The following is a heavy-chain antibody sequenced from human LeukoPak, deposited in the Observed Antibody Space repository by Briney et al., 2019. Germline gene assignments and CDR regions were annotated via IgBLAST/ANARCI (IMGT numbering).Heavy chain of an antibody. J-gene: IGHJ3*02. Sequence: SETLSLTCTVSGGSISSYYWSWIRQPPGKGLEWIGYIYYGGSTNYNPSLKSRVTIAVDTSKNQFSLKLSSVTAADTAVYYCASAGGYASPIGIWGQGTVVTVSS. CDR3: ASAGGYASPIGI. CDR1: GGSISSYY. D-gene: IGHD5-12*01. CDR2: IYYGGST. V-gene: IGHV4-59*01.